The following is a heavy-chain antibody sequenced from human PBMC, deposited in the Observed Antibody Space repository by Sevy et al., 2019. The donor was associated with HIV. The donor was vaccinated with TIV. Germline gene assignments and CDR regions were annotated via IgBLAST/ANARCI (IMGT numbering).Heavy chain of an antibody. J-gene: IGHJ4*02. CDR3: ARDLEFYDYGDYGPAFMPDY. V-gene: IGHV3-33*01. D-gene: IGHD4-17*01. CDR2: MRFDESNT. Sequence: GGSLRLSCAASGFTFSTYGMHWVRQAPGKGLEWVAVMRFDESNTYYAASVKGRFTITRDIAKNTLHLQMNSLRAEDTAVYYCARDLEFYDYGDYGPAFMPDYWGQGTLVTVSS. CDR1: GFTFSTYG.